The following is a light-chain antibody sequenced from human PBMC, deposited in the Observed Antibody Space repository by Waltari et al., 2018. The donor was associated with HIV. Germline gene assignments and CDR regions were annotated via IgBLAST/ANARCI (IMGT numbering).Light chain of an antibody. CDR1: SGSITSHY. J-gene: IGLJ3*02. CDR3: QSSDRTNQV. Sequence: NFMLTQPHSVSESPGKTVTISCTRTSGSITSHYVQWFQRRPGGPPTPVIYEDDQRPSGVPVRFSGSIDSSSNSASLTISGLKPEDEADYYCQSSDRTNQVFGGGTKLTVL. CDR2: EDD. V-gene: IGLV6-57*01.